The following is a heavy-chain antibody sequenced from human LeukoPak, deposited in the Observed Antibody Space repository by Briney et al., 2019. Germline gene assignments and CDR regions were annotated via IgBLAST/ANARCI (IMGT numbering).Heavy chain of an antibody. Sequence: PSETLSLTCAVHGGSSSVYFCSWIRQSPGKGLEWIGEINGGGKTDYNPSLKSRVTMSVDTSKNQFSLRLTSVTAADTAVYYCARVAYYDILTGYFDYWGQGTLVTVSS. CDR2: INGGGKT. V-gene: IGHV4-34*01. CDR3: ARVAYYDILTGYFDY. J-gene: IGHJ4*02. D-gene: IGHD3-9*01. CDR1: GGSSSVYF.